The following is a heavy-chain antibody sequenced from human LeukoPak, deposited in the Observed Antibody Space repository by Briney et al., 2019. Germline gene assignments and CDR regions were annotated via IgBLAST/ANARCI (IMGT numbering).Heavy chain of an antibody. CDR1: GGSISSGSYY. D-gene: IGHD3-3*01. Sequence: SETLSLTCTVSGGSISSGSYYWSWIRQPAGKGLEWIGRIYTSGSTNYNPSLKSRVTISVDTSKNQFSLKLSSVTAADTAVYYCARDGSSFGVVMDYYYYMDVWGKGTTVTVSS. J-gene: IGHJ6*03. CDR2: IYTSGST. V-gene: IGHV4-61*02. CDR3: ARDGSSFGVVMDYYYYMDV.